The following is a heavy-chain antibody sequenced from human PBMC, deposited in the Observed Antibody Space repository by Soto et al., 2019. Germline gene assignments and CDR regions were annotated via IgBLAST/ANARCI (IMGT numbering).Heavy chain of an antibody. Sequence: PSETLSLTCNVSGAYVTTYYWSWTRQSPGKGLEWIGYISNSGNTNYNPSLKSRVTLSLDPSKNHFSLKMRSVTAADTAVYSCARRGSTWYSWFDPWGQGTLVTVSS. J-gene: IGHJ5*02. D-gene: IGHD6-13*01. CDR1: GAYVTTYY. CDR3: ARRGSTWYSWFDP. V-gene: IGHV4-59*02. CDR2: ISNSGNT.